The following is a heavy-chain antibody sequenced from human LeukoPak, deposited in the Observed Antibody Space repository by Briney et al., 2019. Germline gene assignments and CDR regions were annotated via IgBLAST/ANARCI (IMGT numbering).Heavy chain of an antibody. CDR2: ISGSGGST. V-gene: IGHV3-23*01. J-gene: IGHJ5*02. CDR3: AKDNGVAAAGGEGWFDP. CDR1: GFTFSSYA. Sequence: GGSLRLSCAASGFTFSSYAMSWVRQAPGKGLEWVSAISGSGGSTYYADSVKGRFTISRDNSKNTLYLQMNSLRAEDTAVYYCAKDNGVAAAGGEGWFDPWGQGTLVTVSS. D-gene: IGHD6-13*01.